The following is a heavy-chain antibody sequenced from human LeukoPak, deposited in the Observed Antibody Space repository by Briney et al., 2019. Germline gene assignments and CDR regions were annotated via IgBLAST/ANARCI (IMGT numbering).Heavy chain of an antibody. CDR3: ARVGMIQLWLQGDDY. CDR2: INTNTGNP. D-gene: IGHD5-18*01. J-gene: IGHJ4*02. Sequence: ASVKVSCKASGYTFTSYAMNWVRQAPGQGLEWMGWINTNTGNPTYAQGFTGRFVFSLDTSVSTAYLQISSLKAEDTAVYYCARVGMIQLWLQGDDYWGQGTLVTVSS. CDR1: GYTFTSYA. V-gene: IGHV7-4-1*02.